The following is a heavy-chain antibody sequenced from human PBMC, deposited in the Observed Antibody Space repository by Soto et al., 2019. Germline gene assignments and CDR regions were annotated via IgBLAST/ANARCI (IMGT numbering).Heavy chain of an antibody. CDR1: GYTFTSYY. D-gene: IGHD4-17*01. CDR3: ARDVGGTVTTIWFDP. Sequence: ASVKVSCKASGYTFTSYYMHWVRQAPGQGLEWMGIINPSGGSTSYAQKFQGRVTMTRDTSTSTVYMELSSLRSEDTAVYYCARDVGGTVTTIWFDPWGQGTLVTVLL. CDR2: INPSGGST. V-gene: IGHV1-46*01. J-gene: IGHJ5*02.